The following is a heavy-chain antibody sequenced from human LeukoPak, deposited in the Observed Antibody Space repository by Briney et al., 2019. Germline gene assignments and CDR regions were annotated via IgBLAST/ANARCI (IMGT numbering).Heavy chain of an antibody. CDR1: GFTFNYYW. CDR3: TRDPNGDYVGAFDM. D-gene: IGHD4-17*01. J-gene: IGHJ3*02. Sequence: GGSLRLSCAASGFTFNYYWMSWVRQAPGKGLEWVANIKQDGSEKYYVDSVKGRFTISRDNAKNSLYLQMNSLRAEDTALYYCTRDPNGDYVGAFDMWGPGTMVTVSS. CDR2: IKQDGSEK. V-gene: IGHV3-7*03.